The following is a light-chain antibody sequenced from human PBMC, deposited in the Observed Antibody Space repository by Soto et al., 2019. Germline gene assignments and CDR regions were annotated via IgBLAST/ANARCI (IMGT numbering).Light chain of an antibody. CDR2: GAS. CDR1: QSVSSSY. Sequence: EFVLTQSPGNLSLSPVERATLSCRASQSVSSSYLAWYQQKPGQAPRLLIYGASSRATGFPDRFSSSGSGTEFSLTIRRLQPEVLAVYFCHQYGSSPCTFGPGTKVDIK. J-gene: IGKJ3*01. CDR3: HQYGSSPCT. V-gene: IGKV3-20*01.